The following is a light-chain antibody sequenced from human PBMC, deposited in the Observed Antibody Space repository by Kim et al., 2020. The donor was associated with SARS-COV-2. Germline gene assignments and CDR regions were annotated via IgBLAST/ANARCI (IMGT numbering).Light chain of an antibody. J-gene: IGLJ3*02. CDR2: EVN. V-gene: IGLV2-8*01. Sequence: GQSVTISCAGTSSDVGAYTYVSWYQQHPGIAPKLIIYEVNVRPSGVPDRVSGSKSGNTASLTVSGLQAEDEADYYCSSYAGSNTWVFGGGTKLTVL. CDR3: SSYAGSNTWV. CDR1: SSDVGAYTY.